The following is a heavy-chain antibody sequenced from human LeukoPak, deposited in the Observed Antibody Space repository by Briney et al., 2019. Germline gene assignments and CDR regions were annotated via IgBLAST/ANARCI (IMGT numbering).Heavy chain of an antibody. CDR3: ARDSIAAAGEALGNY. CDR1: GGTFSSYA. D-gene: IGHD6-13*01. CDR2: IIPIFGTA. J-gene: IGHJ4*02. Sequence: SVKVSYKASGGTFSSYAISWVRQAPGQGLEWMGGIIPIFGTANYAQKFQGRVTITADESTSTAYMELSSLRSEDTAVYYCARDSIAAAGEALGNYWGQGTLVTVSS. V-gene: IGHV1-69*13.